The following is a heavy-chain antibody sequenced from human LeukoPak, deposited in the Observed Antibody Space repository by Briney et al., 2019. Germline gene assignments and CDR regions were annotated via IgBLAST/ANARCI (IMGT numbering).Heavy chain of an antibody. D-gene: IGHD2-15*01. CDR2: IIPIFGTA. CDR1: GGTFSSYA. V-gene: IGHV1-69*06. J-gene: IGHJ5*02. Sequence: ASVKVSCKASGGTFSSYAISWVRQAPGQGLEWMGGIIPIFGTANYAQKFQGRVTISADKSTSTAYMELSSLRSDDTAVYYCATVDVVAAKGWFDTWGQGTLVTVSS. CDR3: ATVDVVAAKGWFDT.